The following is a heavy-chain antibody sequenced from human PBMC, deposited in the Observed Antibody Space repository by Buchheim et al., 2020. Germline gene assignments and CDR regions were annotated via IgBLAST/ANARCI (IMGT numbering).Heavy chain of an antibody. CDR2: ISWDGGST. CDR3: AKDIGVWKIAVAGIAPVYGMDV. CDR1: GFTFDDYA. Sequence: EVQLVESGGVVVQPGGSLRLSCAASGFTFDDYAMHWVRQAPGKGLEWVSLISWDGGSTYYADSVKGRFTISRDNSKNSLYLQMNSLRAEDTALYYCAKDIGVWKIAVAGIAPVYGMDVWGQGTT. D-gene: IGHD6-19*01. J-gene: IGHJ6*02. V-gene: IGHV3-43D*03.